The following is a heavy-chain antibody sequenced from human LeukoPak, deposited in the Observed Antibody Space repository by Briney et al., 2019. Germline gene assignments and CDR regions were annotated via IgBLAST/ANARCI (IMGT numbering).Heavy chain of an antibody. J-gene: IGHJ3*02. V-gene: IGHV3-7*01. CDR3: XSXXXGSSWXXXXAFDI. Sequence: PGGSLRLSCAASGFTFRSYWMSWVRQAPGKGLEWVANIKQDGSEKYYVDSVKGRFTISRDNAKNSLYLQMNSLRAEDTAVYYXXSXXXGSSWXXXXAFDIWGQGTMVTVSS. D-gene: IGHD6-13*01. CDR1: GFTFRSYW. CDR2: IKQDGSEK.